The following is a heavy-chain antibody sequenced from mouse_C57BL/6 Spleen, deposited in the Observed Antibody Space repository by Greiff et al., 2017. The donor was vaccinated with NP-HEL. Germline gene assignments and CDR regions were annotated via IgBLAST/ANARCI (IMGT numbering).Heavy chain of an antibody. J-gene: IGHJ2*01. CDR3: TRTNWDDY. CDR2: IDPETGGT. V-gene: IGHV1-15*01. CDR1: GYTFTDYE. Sequence: QVQLQQSGAELVRPGASVTLSCKASGYTFTDYEMHWVKQTPVHGLEWIGAIDPETGGTAYNQKFKGMAILTADKSSSTAYMELRSLTSEDSAVYYCTRTNWDDYWGQGTTLTVSS. D-gene: IGHD4-1*01.